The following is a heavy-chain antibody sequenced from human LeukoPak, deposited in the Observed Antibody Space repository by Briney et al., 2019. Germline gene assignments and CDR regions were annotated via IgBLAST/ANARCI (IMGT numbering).Heavy chain of an antibody. J-gene: IGHJ4*02. Sequence: GESLKISCKGSGSSFTSYWIGWVRQMPGKGLEWMGIIYPGDSDTRYSPSFQCQVTISADKSKSTAYLQWSSLKAADTAMYYCARQVDTAMVTAPGYWGQGTLVTVSS. CDR3: ARQVDTAMVTAPGY. V-gene: IGHV5-51*01. CDR2: IYPGDSDT. D-gene: IGHD5-18*01. CDR1: GSSFTSYW.